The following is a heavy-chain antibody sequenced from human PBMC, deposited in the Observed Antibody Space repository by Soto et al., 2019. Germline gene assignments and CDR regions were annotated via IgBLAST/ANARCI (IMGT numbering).Heavy chain of an antibody. D-gene: IGHD4-17*01. J-gene: IGHJ3*02. CDR3: ARRYGGAFDI. V-gene: IGHV4-59*01. Sequence: SETLSLTCTVSGGTIISYYWSWIRQPPGKGLEWIGHIYYSGSTNYNPSLKSRVTISVDMSKNQFSLKLSSVTAADTAVYYCARRYGGAFDIWGQGTMVTVS. CDR1: GGTIISYY. CDR2: IYYSGST.